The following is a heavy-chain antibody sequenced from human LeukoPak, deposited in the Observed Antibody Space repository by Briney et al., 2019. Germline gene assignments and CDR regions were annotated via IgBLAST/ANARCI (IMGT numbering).Heavy chain of an antibody. V-gene: IGHV1-69*05. CDR2: IIPIFGTA. Sequence: GASVKVSCKASGGTFSSYAISWVRQAPGQGLEWMGGIIPIFGTANYAQKFQGRVTITTDESTSTAYMELSSLRSEDTAVYYCAQGGSGYDSADYWGQGTLVTVSS. CDR1: GGTFSSYA. J-gene: IGHJ4*02. CDR3: AQGGSGYDSADY. D-gene: IGHD5-12*01.